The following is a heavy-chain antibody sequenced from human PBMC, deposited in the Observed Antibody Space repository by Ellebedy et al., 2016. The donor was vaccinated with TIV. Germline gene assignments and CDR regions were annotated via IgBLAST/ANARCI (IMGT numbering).Heavy chain of an antibody. CDR2: ISYDGSNK. CDR1: GFTFSSYG. CDR3: ARVWFGSFDY. D-gene: IGHD3-10*01. V-gene: IGHV3-30*03. Sequence: GESLKISXAASGFTFSSYGMHWVRQAPGKGLEWVAVISYDGSNKYYADSVKGRFTISRDNSKNTLYLQMNSLRAEDTAVYYCARVWFGSFDYWGQGTLVTVSS. J-gene: IGHJ4*02.